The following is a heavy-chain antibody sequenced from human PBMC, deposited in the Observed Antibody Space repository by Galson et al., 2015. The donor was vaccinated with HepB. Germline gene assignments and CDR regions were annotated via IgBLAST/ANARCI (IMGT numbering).Heavy chain of an antibody. CDR2: INHSGDT. Sequence: ETLSLTCAVYGGSFTGYFWSWIRQPPGKGLEWIGEINHSGDTNYNASLKSRITISVDTSKKQFSLEMSSVTAADTAMYYCASLSSSWDGGRDYWGQGTLVTVSS. CDR3: ASLSSSWDGGRDY. V-gene: IGHV4-34*01. CDR1: GGSFTGYF. J-gene: IGHJ4*02. D-gene: IGHD6-13*01.